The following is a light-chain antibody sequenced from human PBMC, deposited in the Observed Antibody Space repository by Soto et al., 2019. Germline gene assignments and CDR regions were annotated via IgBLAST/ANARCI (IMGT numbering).Light chain of an antibody. CDR2: YDS. CDR3: QVWDSSSDHPDWV. CDR1: NIGSEC. Sequence: SYELTQPPSVSVAPGKTATITCGGNNIGSECVNWYQQKPGQAPVLVIYYDSVRPSGIPERFSGSNSGNTATLTISRVEAGDEADYYCQVWDSSSDHPDWVFGGGTKVTVL. V-gene: IGLV3-21*04. J-gene: IGLJ3*02.